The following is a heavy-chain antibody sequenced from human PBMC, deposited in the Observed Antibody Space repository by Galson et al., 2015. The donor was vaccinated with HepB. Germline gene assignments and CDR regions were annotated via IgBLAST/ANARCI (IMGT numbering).Heavy chain of an antibody. J-gene: IGHJ3*02. Sequence: QSGAEVKKPGASVKVSCKVSGYTFTDYYMHWVQQAPGKGLEWMGLVDPEDGETIYAEKFQGRVTITADTSTDTAYMELSSLRSEDTAVYYCALISQYDSSGYYYLAFDIWGQGTMVTVSS. CDR2: VDPEDGET. D-gene: IGHD3-22*01. V-gene: IGHV1-69-2*01. CDR3: ALISQYDSSGYYYLAFDI. CDR1: GYTFTDYY.